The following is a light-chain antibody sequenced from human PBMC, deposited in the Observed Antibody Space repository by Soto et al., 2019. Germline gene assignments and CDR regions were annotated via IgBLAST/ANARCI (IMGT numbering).Light chain of an antibody. V-gene: IGKV1-12*01. Sequence: DIQMTQSPSSVSASVGDRVTITCRASQLISTWLAWYQQKPGKAPKLLIYTASSLQSGVPSRFSGSGSGTDFTLTISRLEPEDFAVYYCQQYGSSPWTFGQGTKVEIK. CDR2: TAS. CDR3: QQYGSSPWT. CDR1: QLISTW. J-gene: IGKJ1*01.